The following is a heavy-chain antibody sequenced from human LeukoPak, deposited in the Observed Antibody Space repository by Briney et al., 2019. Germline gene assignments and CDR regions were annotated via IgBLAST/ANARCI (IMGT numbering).Heavy chain of an antibody. J-gene: IGHJ4*02. V-gene: IGHV3-64*01. CDR3: ARETLQD. Sequence: PGGSLRLSCAASGFTFSSYAMHWVRQAPGKGLEYVSAISSNGGSTYYANSVKGRFTISRGNSKNTLYLQMGSLRAEDMAVYYCARETLQDWGQGTLVTVSS. CDR1: GFTFSSYA. CDR2: ISSNGGST. D-gene: IGHD4-11*01.